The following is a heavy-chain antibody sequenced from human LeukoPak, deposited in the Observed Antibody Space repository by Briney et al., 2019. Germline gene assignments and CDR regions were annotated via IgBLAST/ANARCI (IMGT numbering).Heavy chain of an antibody. CDR1: GFTFSDYY. CDR2: ISSSSSYT. V-gene: IGHV3-11*03. D-gene: IGHD6-19*01. CDR3: ARTGGSGWYDY. Sequence: GGSLRLSCAASGFTFSDYYMSWIREAPGKGLVWVSYISSSSSYTNYADSVKGRFTISRDNAKNSLYLQMNSLRAEDTAVYYCARTGGSGWYDYWGQGTLVTVSS. J-gene: IGHJ4*02.